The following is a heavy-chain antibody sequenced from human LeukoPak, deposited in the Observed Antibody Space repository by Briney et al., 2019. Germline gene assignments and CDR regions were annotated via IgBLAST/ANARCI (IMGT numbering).Heavy chain of an antibody. CDR3: ASRDYYYGMDV. CDR1: GGTFSSYA. J-gene: IGHJ6*02. CDR2: IIPIFGTA. Sequence: SVKVSCKASGGTFSSYAISWVRQAPGQGLEWMGGIIPIFGTANYALKFQGRVTITADESTSTAYMELSSLRSEDTAVYYCASRDYYYGMDVWGQGTTVTVSS. V-gene: IGHV1-69*01.